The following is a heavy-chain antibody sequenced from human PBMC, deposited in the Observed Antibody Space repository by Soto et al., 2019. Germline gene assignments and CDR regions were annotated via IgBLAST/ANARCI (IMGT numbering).Heavy chain of an antibody. CDR3: TQGINWNKRYDFAY. J-gene: IGHJ4*02. Sequence: QVPLVESGGGVVQPGRSLRLSCAASGFIFSSYGMHWVRQAPGKGLEWVAIISNDGSSKNYAESVEGRLSISRDNSKNTLYLQMNSLRVEDTAFYYCTQGINWNKRYDFAYWGQGTLVTVSS. CDR2: ISNDGSSK. D-gene: IGHD1-20*01. V-gene: IGHV3-30*18. CDR1: GFIFSSYG.